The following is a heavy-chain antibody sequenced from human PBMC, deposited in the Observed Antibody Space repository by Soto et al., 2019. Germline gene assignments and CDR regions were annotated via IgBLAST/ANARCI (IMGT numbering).Heavy chain of an antibody. J-gene: IGHJ6*02. Sequence: GGSLRLSCAASGFTFDDYAMHWVRQAPGKGLEWVSGISWNSGSIGYADSVKGRFTISRDNAKNSLYLQMNSLRAEDTALHYCAKELDSSSWSSYYYYRMDVWGQGTTVTVSS. CDR3: AKELDSSSWSSYYYYRMDV. V-gene: IGHV3-9*01. CDR2: ISWNSGSI. CDR1: GFTFDDYA. D-gene: IGHD6-13*01.